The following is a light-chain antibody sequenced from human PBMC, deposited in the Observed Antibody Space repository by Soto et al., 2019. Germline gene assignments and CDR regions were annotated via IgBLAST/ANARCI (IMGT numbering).Light chain of an antibody. V-gene: IGLV1-40*01. CDR3: ATRDNSLSRWV. CDR1: YSNIGAGYE. CDR2: CND. Sequence: QPVLTQPPSVSGAPGQRVTISCTGSYSNIGAGYEVHWYQQIPGTAPKLLIYCNDQRPSGVPDRLSGSKSGTSASLAISGLRSEDEADYYCATRDNSLSRWVFGGGTKLTVL. J-gene: IGLJ3*02.